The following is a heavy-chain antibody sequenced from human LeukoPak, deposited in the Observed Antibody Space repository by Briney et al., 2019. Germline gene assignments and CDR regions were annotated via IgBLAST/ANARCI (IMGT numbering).Heavy chain of an antibody. J-gene: IGHJ4*01. D-gene: IGHD6-13*01. CDR1: GFTFSDYW. Sequence: GGSLRLSCAVSGFTFSDYWMNWVRPAAGKGLEWVARIKQDGSDKSYVDSVKGRFTISRDNAKNSLYLQMSSLRVEDTAVYYCARDGTAAGLYFDLWGQGTLVTVSS. V-gene: IGHV3-7*01. CDR3: ARDGTAAGLYFDL. CDR2: IKQDGSDK.